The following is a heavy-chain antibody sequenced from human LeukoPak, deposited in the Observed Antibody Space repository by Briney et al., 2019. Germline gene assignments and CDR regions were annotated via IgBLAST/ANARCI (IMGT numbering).Heavy chain of an antibody. D-gene: IGHD5-18*01. Sequence: GESLKISCKGSGYSFTSYWLGWVRQMPGKGLGWMVIIYPGDSDTRYSPSFQGQATISADKPISTAYLQWSSLKAADTAMYCCATLNRGYSYGSDYWCEGALVTVAS. CDR1: GYSFTSYW. CDR3: ATLNRGYSYGSDY. J-gene: IGHJ4*02. V-gene: IGHV5-51*04. CDR2: IYPGDSDT.